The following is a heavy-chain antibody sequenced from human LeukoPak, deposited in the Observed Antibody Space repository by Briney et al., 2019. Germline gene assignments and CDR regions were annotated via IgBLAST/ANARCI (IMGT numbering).Heavy chain of an antibody. CDR3: ASPLWSGYYHQGVDLDI. V-gene: IGHV3-30-3*01. CDR1: GFTFSNYA. J-gene: IGHJ3*02. D-gene: IGHD3-3*01. Sequence: PGRSLRLSCAASGFTFSNYAMHWVRQAPGKGLEWVALISYDGSDTYYADFVKGRFNISRDNSKNTLYLQMNSLRPEDTAVYYCASPLWSGYYHQGVDLDIWGQGTMVTVSS. CDR2: ISYDGSDT.